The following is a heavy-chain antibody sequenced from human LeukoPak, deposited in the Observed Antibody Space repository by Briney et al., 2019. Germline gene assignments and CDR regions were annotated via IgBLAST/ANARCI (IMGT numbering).Heavy chain of an antibody. J-gene: IGHJ4*02. CDR3: ARDLDSAMAFKYFDY. CDR2: ISSSSPYI. CDR1: GFTFSNCG. D-gene: IGHD5-18*01. Sequence: GGSLRLSCAASGFTFSNCGMNWVRQAPGKGLEWVSSISSSSPYIYYADSLKGRFTISRDNAKNSLYLQMHSLRAEDTAVYYCARDLDSAMAFKYFDYWGQGTLVIVSS. V-gene: IGHV3-21*01.